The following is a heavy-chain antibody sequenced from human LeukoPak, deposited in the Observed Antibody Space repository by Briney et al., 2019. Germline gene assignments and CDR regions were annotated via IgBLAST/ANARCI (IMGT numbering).Heavy chain of an antibody. CDR3: AKDNLGYCSGGSCYHIA. CDR2: IRYDGSNK. CDR1: GFTFSSYG. J-gene: IGHJ5*02. Sequence: GGSLRLSCAASGFTFSSYGMHWVRQAPGKGLEWVAFIRYDGSNKYYADSVKGRFTISRDNSKNTLYLQMNSLRAEDTAVYYCAKDNLGYCSGGSCYHIAWGQGTLVTVSS. D-gene: IGHD2-15*01. V-gene: IGHV3-30*02.